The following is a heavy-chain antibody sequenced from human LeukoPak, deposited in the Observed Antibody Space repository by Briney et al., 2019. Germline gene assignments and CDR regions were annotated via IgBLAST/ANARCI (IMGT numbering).Heavy chain of an antibody. Sequence: GASVKVSCKASGYTFASYGITWVRQAPGQGLEWMGRINAENGDTKYSQKFQGRVTITRDTFASTSYMELSSLRSEDTAVYYCARDQYNVIDSWGQGTLVTVSS. J-gene: IGHJ4*02. CDR3: ARDQYNVIDS. D-gene: IGHD1-14*01. V-gene: IGHV1-18*01. CDR2: INAENGDT. CDR1: GYTFASYG.